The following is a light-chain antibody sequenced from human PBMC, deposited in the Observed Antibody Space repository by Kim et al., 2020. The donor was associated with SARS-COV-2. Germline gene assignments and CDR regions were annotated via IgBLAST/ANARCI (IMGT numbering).Light chain of an antibody. CDR2: KNN. CDR1: ALPHQF. Sequence: SYELTQPSSVSVSPGQTATITCSGDALPHQFAYWYQQKSGQAPVFIIYKNNERPLGIPERFSGSSSGTTVTLTISGVQPEDEADYYCQSADRSGTYMVFGGGTKLTVL. J-gene: IGLJ2*01. CDR3: QSADRSGTYMV. V-gene: IGLV3-25*03.